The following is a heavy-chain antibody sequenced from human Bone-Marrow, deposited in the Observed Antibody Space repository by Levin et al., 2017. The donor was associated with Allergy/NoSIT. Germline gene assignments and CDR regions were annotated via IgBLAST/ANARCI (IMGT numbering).Heavy chain of an antibody. D-gene: IGHD4-17*01. Sequence: SQTLSLTCTVSGASMRSSSWSWVRQSPGKGLEWIGYIYFSGSTNYNPSLKSRVTFSLDTSKSQFSLTLRSFTAADTAVYYCVGLAAVTNVDFHHWGQGTLVTVSS. V-gene: IGHV4-59*01. CDR1: GASMRSSS. J-gene: IGHJ1*01. CDR2: IYFSGST. CDR3: VGLAAVTNVDFHH.